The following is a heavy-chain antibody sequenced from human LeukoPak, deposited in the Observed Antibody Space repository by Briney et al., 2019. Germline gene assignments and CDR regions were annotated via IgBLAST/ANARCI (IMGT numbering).Heavy chain of an antibody. V-gene: IGHV1-8*01. CDR1: GYTFTSYD. Sequence: ASVKVSCKASGYTFTSYDFNWVRQATGQRPEWMGWMSPNSGDTGYAQKFQGRVTMTRNTSISTAYMELSSLRSEDTAVYYCARAPGKIPFDYWGQGTLVTVSS. CDR3: ARAPGKIPFDY. J-gene: IGHJ4*02. CDR2: MSPNSGDT. D-gene: IGHD2-21*01.